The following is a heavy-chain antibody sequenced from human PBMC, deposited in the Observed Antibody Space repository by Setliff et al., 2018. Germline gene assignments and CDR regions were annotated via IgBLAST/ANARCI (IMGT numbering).Heavy chain of an antibody. CDR3: ARSDYGDYFAWDSYGMDV. CDR2: IYPGDSDT. V-gene: IGHV5-51*01. Sequence: GESLKISCKGSGYSFTSYWIAWVRQMPGKGLEWMGIIYPGDSDTRYSLSFQGQVTISADRSTRTAYLQWSSLKASDTAFYYCARSDYGDYFAWDSYGMDVWGQGTTVTVSS. J-gene: IGHJ6*02. CDR1: GYSFTSYW. D-gene: IGHD4-17*01.